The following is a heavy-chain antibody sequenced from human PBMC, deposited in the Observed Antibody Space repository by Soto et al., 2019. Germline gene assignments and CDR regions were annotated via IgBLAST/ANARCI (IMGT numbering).Heavy chain of an antibody. CDR1: GFTFSSYA. Sequence: EVQLLESGGGLVQPGGSLRLSCAASGFTFSSYAMSWVRQAPGKGLEWVSAISGSGGSTYYADSVKGRFTISRDNSKNTLYLQMNSLRAEDTAVYYCANLGPVGYCSGGSCRDYWGQGTLVTVSS. CDR2: ISGSGGST. J-gene: IGHJ4*02. V-gene: IGHV3-23*01. D-gene: IGHD2-15*01. CDR3: ANLGPVGYCSGGSCRDY.